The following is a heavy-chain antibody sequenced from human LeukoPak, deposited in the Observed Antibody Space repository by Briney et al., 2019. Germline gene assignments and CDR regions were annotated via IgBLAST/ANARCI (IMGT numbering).Heavy chain of an antibody. Sequence: PSETLSLTCTVSGYSISSGYYWGWIRQPPGKGLEWIGSIYHSGSTYYNPSLKSRVTISVDTSKNQFSLKLSSVTAADTAVYYCARDRGGAAAGGYGMDVWGQGTTVTVSS. CDR2: IYHSGST. CDR1: GYSISSGYY. V-gene: IGHV4-38-2*02. D-gene: IGHD6-13*01. CDR3: ARDRGGAAAGGYGMDV. J-gene: IGHJ6*02.